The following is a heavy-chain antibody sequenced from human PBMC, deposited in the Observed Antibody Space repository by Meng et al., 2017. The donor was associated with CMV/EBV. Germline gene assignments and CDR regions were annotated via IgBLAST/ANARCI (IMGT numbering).Heavy chain of an antibody. CDR3: ARGPGGRFDY. Sequence: LRLSCAISVDSVSSNSTAWNWIRQSPSRGLEWLGRTYYRSKWYNDYAVSVKSRITINPDTSKNQFSLQLNSVTPEDTAVYYCARGPGGRFDYWGQGTLVTVSS. D-gene: IGHD3-10*01. CDR1: VDSVSSNSTA. CDR2: TYYRSKWYN. J-gene: IGHJ4*02. V-gene: IGHV6-1*01.